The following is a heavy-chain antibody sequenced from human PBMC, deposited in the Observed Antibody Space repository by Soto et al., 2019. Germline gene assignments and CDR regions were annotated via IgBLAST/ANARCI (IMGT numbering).Heavy chain of an antibody. CDR2: IYYSGST. CDR1: GGSVSSRSYY. D-gene: IGHD3-10*01. Sequence: TLSLTCTVSGGSVSSRSYYWSWIRQHPGKGLEWIGYIYYSGSTYYNPSLKSRVTISVDTSKNQFSLKLSSVTAADTAVYYCARDLNYYGSGSSRRGFDPWGQGTLVTVSS. J-gene: IGHJ5*02. CDR3: ARDLNYYGSGSSRRGFDP. V-gene: IGHV4-31*03.